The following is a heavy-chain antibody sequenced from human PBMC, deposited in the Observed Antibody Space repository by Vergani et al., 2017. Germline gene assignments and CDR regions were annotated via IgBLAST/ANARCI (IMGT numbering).Heavy chain of an antibody. D-gene: IGHD1-26*01. V-gene: IGHV3-13*01. CDR1: GFTFSSYD. CDR3: ARGRVGATTIFDY. CDR2: IGTAGDT. J-gene: IGHJ4*02. Sequence: EVQLVESGGGLVQPGGSLRLSCAASGFTFSSYDMHWVRQATGKGLEWVSGIGTAGDTYYPGSVEGRFTISRENAKNSLYLQMNSLRAGDTAVYYCARGRVGATTIFDYWGQGTLVTVSS.